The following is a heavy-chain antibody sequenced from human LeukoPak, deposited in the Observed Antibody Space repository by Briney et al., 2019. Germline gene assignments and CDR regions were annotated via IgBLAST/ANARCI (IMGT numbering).Heavy chain of an antibody. V-gene: IGHV4-59*01. CDR2: IYYSGST. CDR1: GGSISSYY. D-gene: IGHD3-10*01. J-gene: IGHJ3*02. Sequence: SETLSLTCTVSGGSISSYYWSWIRQPPGKRLEWIGYIYYSGSTNYNPSLKSRVTISVDTSKNQFSLKLSSVTAADTAVYYCAKDTTLIRGLTRGGAFDIWGQGTMVTVSS. CDR3: AKDTTLIRGLTRGGAFDI.